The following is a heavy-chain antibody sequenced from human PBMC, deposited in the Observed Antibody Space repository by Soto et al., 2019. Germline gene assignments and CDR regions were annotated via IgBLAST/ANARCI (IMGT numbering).Heavy chain of an antibody. D-gene: IGHD1-1*01. CDR1: GYSFTTYW. Sequence: GESLKISCKGSGYSFTTYWINWVRQMPGKGLEWMGRIDPSDSSTKYSPSFQGHVTISAENSITTAYLQWRSLKASDTAMYYCASQEQDCYYYYGMDVWGEGTPVTVSP. CDR2: IDPSDSST. CDR3: ASQEQDCYYYYGMDV. V-gene: IGHV5-10-1*01. J-gene: IGHJ6*04.